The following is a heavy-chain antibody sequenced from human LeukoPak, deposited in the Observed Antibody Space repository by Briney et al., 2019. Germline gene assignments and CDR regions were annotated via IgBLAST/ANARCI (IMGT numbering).Heavy chain of an antibody. D-gene: IGHD3-10*01. Sequence: PGGSLRLSCAASGFTFDDYGMSWVRQAPGKGLEWVSGINWNGGSTGYADSVKGRFTISRDNAKNSLYLQMNSLRAEDTALYHCARGSITMVRGVLVLPYGMDVWGQGTTVTVSS. J-gene: IGHJ6*02. CDR1: GFTFDDYG. CDR3: ARGSITMVRGVLVLPYGMDV. V-gene: IGHV3-20*01. CDR2: INWNGGST.